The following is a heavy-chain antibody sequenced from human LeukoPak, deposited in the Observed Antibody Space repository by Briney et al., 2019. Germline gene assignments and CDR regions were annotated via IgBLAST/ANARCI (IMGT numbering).Heavy chain of an antibody. Sequence: GGSLRLSCAASGFTFSDYYMSWIRQAPGKGLEWVSYISSSSNNTNYAGSVKGRFTISRDNAKNSLYLQMNSLRAEDTAVYYCARGGDYGDVTGYWGQGTLVTVSS. J-gene: IGHJ4*02. D-gene: IGHD4-17*01. CDR2: ISSSSNNT. V-gene: IGHV3-11*05. CDR1: GFTFSDYY. CDR3: ARGGDYGDVTGY.